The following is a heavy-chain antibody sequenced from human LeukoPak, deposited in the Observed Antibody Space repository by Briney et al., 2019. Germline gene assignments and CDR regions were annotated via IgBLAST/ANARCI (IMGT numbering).Heavy chain of an antibody. J-gene: IGHJ4*02. CDR3: ASDMGGSGWTFDY. V-gene: IGHV3-30*04. CDR2: ISFDGSSQ. CDR1: GFTCSGYA. D-gene: IGHD3-16*01. Sequence: GGSLRLSCAVSGFTCSGYAMHWVRQAPGKGLEWVAVISFDGSSQYYGDSVKGRFTVSRDNSKSTLYLQMNSLRPDDTAIYYCASDMGGSGWTFDYWGQGTLVTVSP.